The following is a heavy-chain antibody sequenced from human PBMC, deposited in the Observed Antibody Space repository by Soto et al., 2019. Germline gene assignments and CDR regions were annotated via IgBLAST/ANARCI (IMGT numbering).Heavy chain of an antibody. D-gene: IGHD3-3*02. CDR2: IYYSGST. CDR1: GGSISSYY. CDR3: ARDRPIFGVVNYYYYGMDV. Sequence: SETLSLTCTVSGGSISSYYWSWIRQPPGKGLEWIGYIYYSGSTNYNPSLKSRVTISVDTSKNQFSLKLSSVTAADTAVYYCARDRPIFGVVNYYYYGMDVWGQGTTVTVSS. J-gene: IGHJ6*02. V-gene: IGHV4-59*01.